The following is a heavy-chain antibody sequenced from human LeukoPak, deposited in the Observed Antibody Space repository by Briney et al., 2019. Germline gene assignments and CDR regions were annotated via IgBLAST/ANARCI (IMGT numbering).Heavy chain of an antibody. D-gene: IGHD6-13*01. J-gene: IGHJ4*02. V-gene: IGHV1-2*05. CDR1: GYTFTGYH. CDR3: ARDQGSLTKSWYTGY. Sequence: ASVKVSCKASGYTFTGYHIHWVRQAPGQGLEWMGRINPYRGDTNFAQKFQGRVTMTRDTSITTAYMDLSSLTPDDTGVYFCARDQGSLTKSWYTGYWGQGTQVTVSS. CDR2: INPYRGDT.